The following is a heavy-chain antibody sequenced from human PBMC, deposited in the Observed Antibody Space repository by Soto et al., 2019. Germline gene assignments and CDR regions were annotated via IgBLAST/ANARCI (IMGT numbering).Heavy chain of an antibody. Sequence: GGSLRLSCAASGFTFGSHWMHWVRQAPGKGLVWVSRINTDGSTTTYADSVKGRFTISRDNARNTLYLQMDSLRGEDTAVYYCARFGTYYDTSGYLYWGQGALVTVSS. V-gene: IGHV3-74*01. CDR1: GFTFGSHW. D-gene: IGHD3-22*01. CDR3: ARFGTYYDTSGYLY. CDR2: INTDGSTT. J-gene: IGHJ4*02.